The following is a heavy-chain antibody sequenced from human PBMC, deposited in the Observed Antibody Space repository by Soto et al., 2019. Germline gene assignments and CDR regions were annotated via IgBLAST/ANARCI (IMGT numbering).Heavy chain of an antibody. CDR3: ARVGLHNWNYFDY. CDR2: IKSNSGET. J-gene: IGHJ4*02. Sequence: ASVKVSCKASGYTCIDYYMHGVRQAPGQGVEWMRQIKSNSGETKYAQNFQGRVTMTTDTSISTAYMEVHGLTSDDTAVYYCARVGLHNWNYFDYWGQGTLVTVSS. CDR1: GYTCIDYY. D-gene: IGHD1-20*01. V-gene: IGHV1-2*06.